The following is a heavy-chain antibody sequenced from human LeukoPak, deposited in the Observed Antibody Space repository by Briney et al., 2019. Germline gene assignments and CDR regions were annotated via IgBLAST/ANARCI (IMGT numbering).Heavy chain of an antibody. D-gene: IGHD3-9*01. J-gene: IGHJ4*02. V-gene: IGHV4-30-4*01. CDR3: ARHYDILTGYYSHFDY. CDR1: GGSISSYY. CDR2: IYYSGST. Sequence: PSETLSLTCTVSGGSISSYYWSWIRQPPGKGLEWIGYIYYSGSTYYNPSLKSRVTISVDTSKNQFSLKLSSVTAADTAVYYCARHYDILTGYYSHFDYWGQGTLVTVSS.